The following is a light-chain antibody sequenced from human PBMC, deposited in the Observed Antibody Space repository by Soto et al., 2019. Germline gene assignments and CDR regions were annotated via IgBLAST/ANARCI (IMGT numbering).Light chain of an antibody. Sequence: EIVLTQSPGTLSLSPGERATLSCRATQSVSSSYIAWYQQKPGQAPRLLIYGASSRATGIPDRFSGSGSGTDFTLTISRLEPEDFAVYYCQRYGGSLYTFGQGTKLEIK. CDR1: QSVSSSY. CDR2: GAS. CDR3: QRYGGSLYT. J-gene: IGKJ2*01. V-gene: IGKV3-20*01.